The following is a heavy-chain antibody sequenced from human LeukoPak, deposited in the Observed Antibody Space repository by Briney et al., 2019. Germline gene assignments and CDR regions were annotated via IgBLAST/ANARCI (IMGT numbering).Heavy chain of an antibody. CDR3: ARRDIVATINY. J-gene: IGHJ4*02. Sequence: PSETLSLTCAVYGGSFSGYYWSWIRQPPGKGLEWIGYIYYSGSTNYNPSLKSRVTISVDTSKNQLSLKLSSVTAADTAVYYCARRDIVATINYWGQGTLVTVSS. CDR1: GGSFSGYY. D-gene: IGHD5-12*01. CDR2: IYYSGST. V-gene: IGHV4-59*08.